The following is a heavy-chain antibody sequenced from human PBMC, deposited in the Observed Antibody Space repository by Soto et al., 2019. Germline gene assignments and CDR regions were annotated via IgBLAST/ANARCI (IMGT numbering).Heavy chain of an antibody. Sequence: SQTLSLTCAISGDSVSSNGAAWNWIRQSPSRGLEWLGRTYYRSRWYSDYAPSVKSRITVNPDTSQNQFSLQLNSVTPEDTAIYYCARSEQWLTTWGQGTLVTVSS. CDR3: ARSEQWLTT. CDR1: GDSVSSNGAA. V-gene: IGHV6-1*01. D-gene: IGHD6-19*01. CDR2: TYYRSRWYS. J-gene: IGHJ5*02.